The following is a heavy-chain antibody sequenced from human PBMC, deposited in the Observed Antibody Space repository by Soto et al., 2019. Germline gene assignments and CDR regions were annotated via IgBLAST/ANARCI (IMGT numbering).Heavy chain of an antibody. CDR3: ARDSPPADCSSTSCYTIAFDI. J-gene: IGHJ3*02. V-gene: IGHV4-31*03. D-gene: IGHD2-2*02. CDR2: IYFSGST. Sequence: PSETLSLTCTVSGGSISSGGYYWSWIRQHPGKGLEWFGYIYFSGSTYYNPSLKSRVTISVDTSKNHFSLKLSSVTAADTAVYYCARDSPPADCSSTSCYTIAFDIWGQGTMVTVSS. CDR1: GGSISSGGYY.